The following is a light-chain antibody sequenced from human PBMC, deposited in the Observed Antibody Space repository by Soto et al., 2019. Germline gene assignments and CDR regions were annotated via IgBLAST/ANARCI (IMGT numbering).Light chain of an antibody. J-gene: IGKJ1*01. CDR1: QSVSSSY. Sequence: EIVLTQSPGTLSLSPGERATLSCRASQSVSSSYLAWYQQKPGQAPRLLIYGVSSRATGIPDRFSGSGSGTDFTLTISRLEPEDFAVYYCQQYGSSPPTFGQGTKV. V-gene: IGKV3-20*01. CDR2: GVS. CDR3: QQYGSSPPT.